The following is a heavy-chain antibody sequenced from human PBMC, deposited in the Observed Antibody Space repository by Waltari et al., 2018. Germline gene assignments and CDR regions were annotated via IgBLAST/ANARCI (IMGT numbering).Heavy chain of an antibody. CDR2: INPIFSTA. CDR1: GGTFSSYA. J-gene: IGHJ4*02. V-gene: IGHV1-69*06. D-gene: IGHD1-26*01. Sequence: QVQLVQSGAEVKKPGSSVKVSCKASGGTFSSYAISWVGQAPGQGLEWMGGINPIFSTANYAQKFQGRVTITADKSTSTAYMELSSLRSEDTAVYYCARATIVGARDFDYWGQGTLVTVSS. CDR3: ARATIVGARDFDY.